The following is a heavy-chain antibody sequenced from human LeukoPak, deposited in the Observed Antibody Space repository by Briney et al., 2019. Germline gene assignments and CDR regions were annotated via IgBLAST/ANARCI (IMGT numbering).Heavy chain of an antibody. CDR2: IAGDAGRT. CDR3: AELGITMIGGV. V-gene: IGHV3-23*01. Sequence: GGSLRLSCAASGFIFSNHGMNWVRQAPGKGLEWVSGIAGDAGRTYYADSVKGRFTISRDNAKNSLYLQMNSLRAEDTAVYYCAELGITMIGGVWGKGTTVTISS. CDR1: GFIFSNHG. J-gene: IGHJ6*04. D-gene: IGHD3-10*02.